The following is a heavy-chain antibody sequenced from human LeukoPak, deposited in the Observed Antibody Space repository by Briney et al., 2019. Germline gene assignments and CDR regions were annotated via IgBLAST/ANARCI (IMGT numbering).Heavy chain of an antibody. D-gene: IGHD2-2*02. J-gene: IGHJ3*02. CDR2: IWYDGSNK. CDR3: AREVTECSSTSCYSAFDI. V-gene: IGHV3-33*08. CDR1: GFSFSTHD. Sequence: PGGSLRLSCAASGFSFSTHDMHWVRQAPGKGLEWVAVIWYDGSNKYYADSVKGRFTISRDNSKNTLYLQMNSLRAEDTAVYYCAREVTECSSTSCYSAFDIWGQGTMVTVSS.